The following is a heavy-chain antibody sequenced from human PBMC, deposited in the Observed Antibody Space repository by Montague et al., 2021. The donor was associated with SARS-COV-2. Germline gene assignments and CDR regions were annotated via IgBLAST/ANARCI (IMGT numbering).Heavy chain of an antibody. CDR2: IYTSGST. D-gene: IGHD3-10*01. J-gene: IGHJ6*02. CDR1: GGSISSYY. V-gene: IGHV4-4*07. Sequence: SETLSLTCTVSGGSISSYYWSWIRQPAGKGLEWIGRIYTSGSTNYNPSLKSRVTMSVDTSKNQFSLKLSSVTAADTAVYYCAREVWFGGKTSASEYYGMDVWGQGTTVTVSS. CDR3: AREVWFGGKTSASEYYGMDV.